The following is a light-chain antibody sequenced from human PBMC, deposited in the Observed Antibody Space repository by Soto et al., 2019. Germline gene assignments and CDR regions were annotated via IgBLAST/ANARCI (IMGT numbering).Light chain of an antibody. Sequence: EIVLTQSPGTLSLSPWERATLSCRASQSVSNNYLAWYQQKPGQAPRLLIYGASNRATGIPDRFSGSGSGTDFTLTISCLQSEDFATYYCQQYYSYPPTFGQGTKVDIK. CDR2: GAS. J-gene: IGKJ1*01. V-gene: IGKV3-20*01. CDR1: QSVSNNY. CDR3: QQYYSYPPT.